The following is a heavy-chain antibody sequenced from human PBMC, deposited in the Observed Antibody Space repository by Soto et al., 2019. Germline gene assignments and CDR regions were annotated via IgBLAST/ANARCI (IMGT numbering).Heavy chain of an antibody. CDR1: GFTFSSYS. CDR3: ARENVVVVAATRGAFDI. CDR2: ISSSSSYI. D-gene: IGHD2-15*01. Sequence: EAQLVESGGGLVKPGGSLRLSCAASGFTFSSYSMNWVRQAPGKGLEWVSSISSSSSYIYYADSVKGRFTISRDNAKNSLYLQMNSLRAEDTAVYYCARENVVVVAATRGAFDIWGQGTMVTVSS. V-gene: IGHV3-21*01. J-gene: IGHJ3*02.